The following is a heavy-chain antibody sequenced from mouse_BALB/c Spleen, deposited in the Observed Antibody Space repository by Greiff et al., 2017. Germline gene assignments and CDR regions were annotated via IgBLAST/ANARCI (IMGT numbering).Heavy chain of an antibody. V-gene: IGHV6-6*02. J-gene: IGHJ4*01. D-gene: IGHD2-3*01. CDR1: GFTFSNYW. CDR2: IRLKSNNYAT. Sequence: EVHLVESGGGLVQPGGSMKLSCVASGFTFSNYWMNWVRQSPEKGLEWVAEIRLKSNNYATHYAESVKGRFTISRDDSKSSVYLQMNNLRAEDTGIYYCTSEDGYYGLYYAMDYWGQGTSVTVSS. CDR3: TSEDGYYGLYYAMDY.